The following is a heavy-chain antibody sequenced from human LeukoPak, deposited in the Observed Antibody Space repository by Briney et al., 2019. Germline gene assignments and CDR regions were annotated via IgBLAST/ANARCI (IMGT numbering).Heavy chain of an antibody. J-gene: IGHJ4*02. Sequence: GGSLRLSCAASGFTFSSYWMSWVRQAPGKGLEGVSGISANGDTTKYADSVKGRFTISRDNAKNTVLLQMNSLRADDTAVYYCAKEGRIAAGTGDYFDYWGQGTLVTVSS. V-gene: IGHV3-23*01. CDR1: GFTFSSYW. CDR2: ISANGDTT. CDR3: AKEGRIAAGTGDYFDY. D-gene: IGHD6-13*01.